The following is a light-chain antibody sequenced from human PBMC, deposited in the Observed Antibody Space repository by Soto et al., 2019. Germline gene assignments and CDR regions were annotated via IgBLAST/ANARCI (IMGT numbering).Light chain of an antibody. V-gene: IGKV3-20*01. CDR3: QQYGRSPYT. Sequence: EIVLTQSPGTLSLSPGERATLSCRASQSVSSSYLAWYQQKPGQAPRLLIYGASSRATGIPDRFSGSGSGTDFTLTISRLVPEDFAVYYCQQYGRSPYTFGQGTKLEIK. CDR2: GAS. J-gene: IGKJ2*01. CDR1: QSVSSSY.